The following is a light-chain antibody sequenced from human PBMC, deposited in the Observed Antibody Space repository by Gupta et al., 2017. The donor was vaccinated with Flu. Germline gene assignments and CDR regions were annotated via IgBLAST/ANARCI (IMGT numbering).Light chain of an antibody. J-gene: IGKJ4*01. CDR3: QQSYSAPQLT. CDR2: AAS. Sequence: DIQMTQSPSSLPASVGDRLTITCRASQGISSYLNWFQQKAGKAPKLLIYAASSLQSGVPSRFSGSGSGTDFTLTISSLQPEDFATYYCQQSYSAPQLTFGGGTKVEIK. CDR1: QGISSY. V-gene: IGKV1-39*01.